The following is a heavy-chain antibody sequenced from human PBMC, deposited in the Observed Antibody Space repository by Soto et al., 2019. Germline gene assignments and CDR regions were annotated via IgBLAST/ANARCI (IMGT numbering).Heavy chain of an antibody. CDR1: GFTFSNAW. CDR3: TTDPKVVPAATQIDY. CDR2: IKSKNDGGTK. J-gene: IGHJ4*02. D-gene: IGHD2-2*01. Sequence: GGSLRLSCAASGFTFSNAWMSWVRQAPGKGLEWVGRIKSKNDGGTKDYAAPVKGRFTISRDDSKNTLYLQMNSLKTEDTAVYYCTTDPKVVPAATQIDYWGQGTLVTVSS. V-gene: IGHV3-15*01.